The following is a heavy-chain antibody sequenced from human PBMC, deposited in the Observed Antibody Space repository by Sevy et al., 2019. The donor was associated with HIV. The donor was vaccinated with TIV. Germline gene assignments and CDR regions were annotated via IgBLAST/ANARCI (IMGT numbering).Heavy chain of an antibody. Sequence: GGSLRLSCTASGFTFSSHWMFWVRQAPGKGLVWVSHINSHGTITNYADSVKGRFAISRDNAKNTVYMKMNSLRAEDTAVYYCARGQLLRFLEWPSYGMDVWGQGTTVTVSS. D-gene: IGHD3-3*01. CDR1: GFTFSSHW. V-gene: IGHV3-74*01. CDR2: INSHGTIT. J-gene: IGHJ6*02. CDR3: ARGQLLRFLEWPSYGMDV.